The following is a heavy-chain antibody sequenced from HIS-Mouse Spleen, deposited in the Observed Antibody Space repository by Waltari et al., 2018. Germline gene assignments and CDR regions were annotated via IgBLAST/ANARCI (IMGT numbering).Heavy chain of an antibody. Sequence: QLQLQESGPGLVKPSETLSLTCTGSGGSLSSSSYYWGWNRQPPGQGLEWIGSIYYIGSTYYNPSLKSRVTISVDTSKNQFSLKLSSVTAADTAVYYCAREIPYSSSWYDWYFDLWGRGTLVTVSS. CDR2: IYYIGST. CDR1: GGSLSSSSYY. V-gene: IGHV4-39*07. D-gene: IGHD6-13*01. J-gene: IGHJ2*01. CDR3: AREIPYSSSWYDWYFDL.